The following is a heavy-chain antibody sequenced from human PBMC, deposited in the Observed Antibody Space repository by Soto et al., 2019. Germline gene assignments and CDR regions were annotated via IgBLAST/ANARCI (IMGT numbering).Heavy chain of an antibody. Sequence: QVQLVQSGAEVKKPGSSVKVSCKTSGVSFNNNGIGWVRQAPGHGLEWMGGVSPPFRTSNYARKFQGRISITADAYTGTVNMELSRLTSEDTAQYYCARVLYYGSGSYSPYGMDVWGQGTTVNVS. CDR2: VSPPFRTS. J-gene: IGHJ6*02. CDR3: ARVLYYGSGSYSPYGMDV. CDR1: GVSFNNNG. D-gene: IGHD3-10*01. V-gene: IGHV1-69*01.